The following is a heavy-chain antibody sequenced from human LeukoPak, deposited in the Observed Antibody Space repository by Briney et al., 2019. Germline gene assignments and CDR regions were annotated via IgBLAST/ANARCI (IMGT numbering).Heavy chain of an antibody. CDR1: GGTFSSYA. V-gene: IGHV1-69*13. J-gene: IGHJ4*02. CDR2: IIPIFCTA. CDR3: AREGAYSSSYFDY. Sequence: SVKVSCKASGGTFSSYAISGVRQAPGQGLEWVGGIIPIFCTANYAQKFQGRVTITADESTSTAYMELSSLRSEDTAVYYCAREGAYSSSYFDYWGQGTLVTVSS. D-gene: IGHD6-13*01.